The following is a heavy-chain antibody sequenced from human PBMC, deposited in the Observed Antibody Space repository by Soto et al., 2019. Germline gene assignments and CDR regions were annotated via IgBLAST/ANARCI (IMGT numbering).Heavy chain of an antibody. Sequence: LSLTCTVSGGSISSFYWSWIRQPAGKGLEWIGRTYSGGRNNYNPSLKSRVTMSVDTSKNQFSLRLSSVTAADTAMYYCARGSSRWDYWGQGTLVTVSS. V-gene: IGHV4-4*07. CDR1: GGSISSFY. D-gene: IGHD6-13*01. CDR3: ARGSSRWDY. CDR2: TYSGGRN. J-gene: IGHJ4*02.